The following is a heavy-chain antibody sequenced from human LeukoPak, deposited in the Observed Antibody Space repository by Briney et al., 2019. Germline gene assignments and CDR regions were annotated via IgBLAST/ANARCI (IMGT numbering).Heavy chain of an antibody. D-gene: IGHD4-11*01. J-gene: IGHJ6*02. CDR2: ISSSSSYT. CDR3: ARAPHYSNYGPYYYGMDV. CDR1: GFTFSDCY. Sequence: NPGGSLRLSCAASGFTFSDCYMSWIRQAPGKGLEWVSYISSSSSYTNYADSVKGRFTISRDNAKNSLYLQMNSLRAEDTAVYYCARAPHYSNYGPYYYGMDVWGQGTTVTVSS. V-gene: IGHV3-11*06.